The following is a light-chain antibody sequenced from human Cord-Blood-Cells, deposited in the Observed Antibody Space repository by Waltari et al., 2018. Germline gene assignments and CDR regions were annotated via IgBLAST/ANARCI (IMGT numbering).Light chain of an antibody. J-gene: IGKJ2*01. CDR2: AAS. Sequence: DIKMTQSPSSLSASVGDRVTITCRASQSISSYLNWYQQKPGKAPKLLIYAASSLQSGVPSRFSGSGSGTDVTRTISSLQPEDFATYYCQQSYSTPPEYTFGQGTKLEIK. CDR1: QSISSY. CDR3: QQSYSTPPEYT. V-gene: IGKV1-39*01.